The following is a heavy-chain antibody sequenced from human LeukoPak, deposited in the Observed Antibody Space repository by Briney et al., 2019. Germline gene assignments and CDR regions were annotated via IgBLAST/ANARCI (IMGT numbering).Heavy chain of an antibody. D-gene: IGHD1-1*01. J-gene: IGHJ4*02. CDR3: ASSRCTSDNCYGGIDN. Sequence: GGSLRLSCTASTFTFSSHSMNWVRQAPGKGLEGVSHISGGSNKIYYADSVKGRFTISRDNTKNSLYLQMNTVRAEDTAVYYCASSRCTSDNCYGGIDNWGQGTLVTVSS. CDR1: TFTFSSHS. CDR2: ISGGSNKI. V-gene: IGHV3-48*04.